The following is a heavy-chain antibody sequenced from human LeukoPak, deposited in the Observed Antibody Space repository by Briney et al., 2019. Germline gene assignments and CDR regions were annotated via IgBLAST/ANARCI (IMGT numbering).Heavy chain of an antibody. CDR2: IKQDGSEK. Sequence: PGGSLRLSCAASGFTFSSYWMSWVRQAPGKGLEWVANIKQDGSEKYYVDSVKGRFTISRDNAKNSLYLQMNSLRAEDTAVYYCARDSGGGSDPYFGDYWGQGTLVTVSS. CDR1: GFTFSSYW. J-gene: IGHJ4*02. CDR3: ARDSGGGSDPYFGDY. D-gene: IGHD2-21*02. V-gene: IGHV3-7*01.